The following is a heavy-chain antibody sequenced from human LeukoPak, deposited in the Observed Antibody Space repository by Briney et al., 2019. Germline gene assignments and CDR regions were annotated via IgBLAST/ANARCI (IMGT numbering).Heavy chain of an antibody. Sequence: ASVKVSCKASGYTFTSYGINWVRQAPGQGLEWMGWISAYNGNTNYAQKLQGRVTMTTDTSTSTAYMELRSLRSDDTAVYYCARDSRYCSGGSCVSDYWGQGTLVTVSS. CDR2: ISAYNGNT. CDR3: ARDSRYCSGGSCVSDY. J-gene: IGHJ4*02. CDR1: GYTFTSYG. D-gene: IGHD2-15*01. V-gene: IGHV1-18*01.